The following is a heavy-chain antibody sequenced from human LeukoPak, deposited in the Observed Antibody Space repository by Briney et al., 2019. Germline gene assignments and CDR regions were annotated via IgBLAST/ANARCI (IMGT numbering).Heavy chain of an antibody. Sequence: PGGSLRLSCAASGFSFSTYCMSWVRQAPGKGLEWVANIKQSGNEKYYVDSVKGRFTISRDNAKNSLSLQMNSLRAEDTALYSCARVAATGNYWYFDLWGRGTLITVSS. CDR1: GFSFSTYC. V-gene: IGHV3-7*01. D-gene: IGHD6-13*01. J-gene: IGHJ2*01. CDR3: ARVAATGNYWYFDL. CDR2: IKQSGNEK.